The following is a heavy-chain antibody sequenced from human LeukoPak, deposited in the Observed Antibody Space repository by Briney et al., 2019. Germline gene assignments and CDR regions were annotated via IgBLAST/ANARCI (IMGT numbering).Heavy chain of an antibody. J-gene: IGHJ4*02. CDR3: ARAGRDGYNSGHRYFDY. Sequence: GASAKVSCKASGGTFSSYAISWVRQAPGQGLEWMGRIIPILGIANYAQKFQGRVTITADKSTSTAYMELSSLRSEDTAVYYCARAGRDGYNSGHRYFDYWGQGTLVTVSS. V-gene: IGHV1-69*04. D-gene: IGHD5-24*01. CDR2: IIPILGIA. CDR1: GGTFSSYA.